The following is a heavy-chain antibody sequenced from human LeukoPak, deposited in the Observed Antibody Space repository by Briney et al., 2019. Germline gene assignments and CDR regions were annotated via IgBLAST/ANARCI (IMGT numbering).Heavy chain of an antibody. J-gene: IGHJ4*02. CDR2: IKSKTDGGTT. Sequence: GSLRLSCASSGFTFSNAWMSWVRQAPGKGLEWVGRIKSKTDGGTTDYAAPVKGRFTISRDDSKNTLYLQMNSLKTEDTAVYYCTTGITMVRGVIHLIDYWGQGTLVTVSS. CDR3: TTGITMVRGVIHLIDY. D-gene: IGHD3-10*01. V-gene: IGHV3-15*01. CDR1: GFTFSNAW.